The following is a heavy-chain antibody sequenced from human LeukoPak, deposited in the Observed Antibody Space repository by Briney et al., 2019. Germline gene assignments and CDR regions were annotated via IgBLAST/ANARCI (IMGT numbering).Heavy chain of an antibody. CDR2: IDPSDSYT. J-gene: IGHJ5*01. CDR1: GGTFSSYA. V-gene: IGHV5-10-1*01. CDR3: AGSSGWYGPSDS. D-gene: IGHD6-19*01. Sequence: KVSCKASGGTFSSYAISWVRQMPGKGLEWMGRIDPSDSYTNYSPSFQGHVTISADKSISTAYLQWSSLKASDTAMYYCAGSSGWYGPSDSWGQGTLVTVSS.